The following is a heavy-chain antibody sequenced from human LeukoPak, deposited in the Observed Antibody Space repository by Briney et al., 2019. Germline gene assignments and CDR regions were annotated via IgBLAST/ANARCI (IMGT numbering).Heavy chain of an antibody. Sequence: PSETLSLTCAAYGGSFSGYYWSWIRQPPGKGLEWIGEINHSGSTNYNPSLKSRVTISVDTSKNQFSLKLSSVTAADTAVYYCARGLSTPRYYYDSSGYYRTYYYYYMDAWGKGTTVTVSS. V-gene: IGHV4-34*01. CDR1: GGSFSGYY. J-gene: IGHJ6*03. CDR2: INHSGST. D-gene: IGHD3-22*01. CDR3: ARGLSTPRYYYDSSGYYRTYYYYYMDA.